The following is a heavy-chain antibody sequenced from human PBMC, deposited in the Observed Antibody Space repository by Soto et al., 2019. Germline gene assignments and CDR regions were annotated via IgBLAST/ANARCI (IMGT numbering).Heavy chain of an antibody. D-gene: IGHD7-27*01. J-gene: IGHJ4*02. CDR3: ARVYLGGGLSEYFFDY. Sequence: ASGKVACKASGYTFSSHGVSWVRQAPGQGLEWMGWISGYNGNTDYAQKLQGRVNMTTDTSASTANMELRSLTSDDTAVYYCARVYLGGGLSEYFFDYWRQGSLVPVSS. CDR1: GYTFSSHG. V-gene: IGHV1-18*01. CDR2: ISGYNGNT.